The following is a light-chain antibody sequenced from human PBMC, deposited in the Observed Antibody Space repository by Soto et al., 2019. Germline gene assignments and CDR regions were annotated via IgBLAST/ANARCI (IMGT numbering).Light chain of an antibody. Sequence: DIQMTQSPSTLSAPVGARVTITCRASQSISSWLAGYQQKPGKAPKLLIYDASSLGSGLPSRFCCSGSGTDFTLPISSRQPDDFSPYYCQQYNSYSWTFGQGTKVEIK. CDR3: QQYNSYSWT. V-gene: IGKV1-5*01. CDR2: DAS. CDR1: QSISSW. J-gene: IGKJ1*01.